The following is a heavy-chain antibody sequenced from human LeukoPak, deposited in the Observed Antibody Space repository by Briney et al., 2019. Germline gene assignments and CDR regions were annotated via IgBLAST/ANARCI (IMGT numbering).Heavy chain of an antibody. D-gene: IGHD2-15*01. Sequence: MASETLSLTCTVSGVSISNYYWSWSRQPPGKGLEWIGYIYYSGSTNYNPSLKSRVTISVDTSKNQFSLKLSSVTAADTAVYYCATKVVAATNYYYYGMDVWGQGTTVTVSS. CDR1: GVSISNYY. CDR2: IYYSGST. J-gene: IGHJ6*02. CDR3: ATKVVAATNYYYYGMDV. V-gene: IGHV4-59*01.